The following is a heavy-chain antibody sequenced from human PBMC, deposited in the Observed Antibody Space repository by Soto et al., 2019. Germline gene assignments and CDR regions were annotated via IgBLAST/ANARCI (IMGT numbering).Heavy chain of an antibody. Sequence: QVQLVESGGGLVKPGGSLRLSCAASGFTFRDYYMSWIRQAPGKGLEGVSYISSSGNTIYFADSVKGRFTVSRDNTTNSLFLQVNGLRAEDTAVYYCARDYYYGSGRPYDYWGQGTLVTVSS. D-gene: IGHD3-10*01. CDR2: ISSSGNTI. J-gene: IGHJ4*02. CDR3: ARDYYYGSGRPYDY. CDR1: GFTFRDYY. V-gene: IGHV3-11*01.